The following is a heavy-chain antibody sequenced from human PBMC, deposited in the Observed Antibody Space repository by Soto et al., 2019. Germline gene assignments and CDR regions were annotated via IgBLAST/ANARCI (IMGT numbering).Heavy chain of an antibody. D-gene: IGHD6-19*01. CDR3: ARDFKREQWLVRFYYYYGMDV. CDR1: GFTFSSYS. CDR2: ISSSSSYI. V-gene: IGHV3-21*01. Sequence: EVQLVESGGGLVKPGGSLRLSCAASGFTFSSYSMNWVRQAPGKGLEWVSSISSSSSYIYYADSVKGRFTISRDNAKNSLYRQMNSVRAGDTAVYYCARDFKREQWLVRFYYYYGMDVWGQGTTVTVSS. J-gene: IGHJ6*02.